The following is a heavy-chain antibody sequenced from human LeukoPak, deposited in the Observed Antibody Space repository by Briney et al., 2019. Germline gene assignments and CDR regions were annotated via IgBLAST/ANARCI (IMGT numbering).Heavy chain of an antibody. CDR2: ISYDGSNK. Sequence: GRSLRLSCAASGFTFSGYGMHWVRQAPGKGLEWVAVISYDGSNKYYADSVKGRFTISRDNAKNSLYLQMNSLRAEDTAVYYCVSNRVIDYWGQGTLVTVSS. CDR3: VSNRVIDY. V-gene: IGHV3-30*03. J-gene: IGHJ4*02. CDR1: GFTFSGYG.